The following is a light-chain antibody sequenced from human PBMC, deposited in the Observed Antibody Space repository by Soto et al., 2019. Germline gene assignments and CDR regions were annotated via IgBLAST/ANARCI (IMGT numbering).Light chain of an antibody. V-gene: IGKV4-1*01. CDR2: WAS. Sequence: DFVMTQSPDSLAVSLGERATVNCKSSQSVLYSSNNKNYLAWYQQKPGQPPKLLIYWASTRKSGVPDRFSGSGSGADFTLNISSLQAEDVAVYYCQQYYSTPPTFGQGTRLELK. J-gene: IGKJ5*01. CDR3: QQYYSTPPT. CDR1: QSVLYSSNNKNY.